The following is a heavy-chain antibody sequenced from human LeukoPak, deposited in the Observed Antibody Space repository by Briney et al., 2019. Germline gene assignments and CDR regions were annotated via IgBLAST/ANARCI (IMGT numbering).Heavy chain of an antibody. CDR2: IYSDNT. D-gene: IGHD3-3*01. CDR3: ARDLEGNLEDYYFDY. V-gene: IGHV3-53*01. J-gene: IGHJ4*02. Sequence: PGGSLRLSCTVSGFTVSSNSMSWVRQAPGKGLEWVSFIYSDNTHYSDSVKGRFTISRDNSKNTLYLQMNSLRAEDTAVYYCARDLEGNLEDYYFDYWGQGTLVTVSS. CDR1: GFTVSSNS.